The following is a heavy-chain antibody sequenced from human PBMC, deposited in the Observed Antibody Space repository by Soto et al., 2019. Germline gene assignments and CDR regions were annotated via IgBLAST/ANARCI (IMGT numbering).Heavy chain of an antibody. CDR2: IYYSGST. J-gene: IGHJ6*02. CDR1: GGSISSSSYY. Sequence: NPSETLSLTCTVSGGSISSSSYYWGWIRQPPGKGLEWIGSIYYSGSTYYNPSLKSRVTISVDTSKNQFSLKLSSVTAADTAVYYCAKQTRGTVVTRGYYYGMDVWGQGTTVTVSS. V-gene: IGHV4-39*01. D-gene: IGHD2-21*02. CDR3: AKQTRGTVVTRGYYYGMDV.